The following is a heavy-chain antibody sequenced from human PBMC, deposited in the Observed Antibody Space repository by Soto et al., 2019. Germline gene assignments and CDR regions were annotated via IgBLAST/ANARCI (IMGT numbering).Heavy chain of an antibody. Sequence: GASVKVSCKPSGYPFTSYGITWVRQAPGQGLEWMGWISTYNGNTNYAQRVQGRVTVTTDTSTSTAYMELRSLRSDDTAVYYCARVRGGYSHYYFDYWGQGTLVTVSS. CDR2: ISTYNGNT. D-gene: IGHD5-12*01. CDR3: ARVRGGYSHYYFDY. CDR1: GYPFTSYG. J-gene: IGHJ4*02. V-gene: IGHV1-18*01.